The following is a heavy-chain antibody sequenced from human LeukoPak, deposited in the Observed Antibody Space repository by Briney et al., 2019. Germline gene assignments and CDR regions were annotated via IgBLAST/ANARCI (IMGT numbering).Heavy chain of an antibody. J-gene: IGHJ4*02. CDR1: GYTFNNYD. CDR2: MNPNSGNT. D-gene: IGHD2/OR15-2a*01. CDR3: ATGRDLSY. V-gene: IGHV1-8*03. Sequence: ASVTVSFKASGYTFNNYDINWVRQATGQGLEWMGWMNPNSGNTGYAQKFQGRVTITMDTSRSTAYMELSSLRSEDTAVYYCATGRDLSYWGQGTLVTVSS.